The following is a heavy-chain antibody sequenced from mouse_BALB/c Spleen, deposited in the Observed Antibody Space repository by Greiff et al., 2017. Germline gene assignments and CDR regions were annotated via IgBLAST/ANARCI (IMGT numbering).Heavy chain of an antibody. V-gene: IGHV1-67*01. CDR2: ISTYYGNT. D-gene: IGHD1-1*01. CDR3: ARSTAVIAKRPFYYAMDY. Sequence: QVHVKQSGPELVRPGVSVKISCKGSSYTFTDYAMHWVKQSHAKSQEWIGVISTYYGNTNYNQKFKGKATMTVDKSSSTAYMELARLTSEDSAVYYCARSTAVIAKRPFYYAMDYWGQGTSVTVSS. J-gene: IGHJ4*01. CDR1: SYTFTDYA.